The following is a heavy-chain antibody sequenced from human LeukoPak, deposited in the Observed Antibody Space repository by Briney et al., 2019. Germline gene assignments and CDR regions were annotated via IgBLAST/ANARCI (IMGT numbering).Heavy chain of an antibody. V-gene: IGHV3-30-3*01. D-gene: IGHD3-10*01. Sequence: GGSLRLSCAASGFTFSSYAMHWVRQAPGKGLEWVAVISYDGSNKYYADSVKGRFTISRDNSKNTLYLQMNSLRAEDTAVYYCARGSRITMVRGVIIHSAFDIWGQGTMVTVSS. CDR2: ISYDGSNK. CDR3: ARGSRITMVRGVIIHSAFDI. CDR1: GFTFSSYA. J-gene: IGHJ3*02.